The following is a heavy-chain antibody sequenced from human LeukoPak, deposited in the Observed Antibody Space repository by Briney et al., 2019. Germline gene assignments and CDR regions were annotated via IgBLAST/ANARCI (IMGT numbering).Heavy chain of an antibody. CDR1: GYIFTSYG. CDR3: ARGKSVVVTAIRYFGKN. J-gene: IGHJ4*02. V-gene: IGHV1-18*04. Sequence: ASVKVSCKASGYIFTSYGISWVRQAPGQGLEWMGWISVYNGNTNYVQKFQGRVTMTTDTSTSTAYMELRSLRSDDTAVYYCARGKSVVVTAIRYFGKNWGQGTLVTVSS. CDR2: ISVYNGNT. D-gene: IGHD2-21*02.